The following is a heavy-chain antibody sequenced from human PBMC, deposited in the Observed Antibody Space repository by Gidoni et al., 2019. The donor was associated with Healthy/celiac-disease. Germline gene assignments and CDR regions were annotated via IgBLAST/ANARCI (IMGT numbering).Heavy chain of an antibody. CDR1: GGSISSYY. V-gene: IGHV4-4*07. CDR3: ARDGPNNLWLYYYGMDV. D-gene: IGHD3-9*01. Sequence: QVQLQESGPGLVKPSETLSLTCTVSGGSISSYYWSWIRQPAGKGLEWIGRIYTSGSTNYNPSLKSRVTMSVDTSKNQFSLKLSSVTAADTAVYYCARDGPNNLWLYYYGMDVWGQGTTVTVSS. J-gene: IGHJ6*02. CDR2: IYTSGST.